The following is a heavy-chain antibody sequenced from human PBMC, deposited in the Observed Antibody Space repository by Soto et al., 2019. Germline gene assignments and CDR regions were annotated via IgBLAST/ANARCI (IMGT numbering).Heavy chain of an antibody. V-gene: IGHV3-30-3*01. Sequence: GGSLRLSCAASGFTFSLFSLHWVRQPPGKGLDWVAVVSTDVNNKFYASSVKGRFTISRDNSKNTMYLQMNNLSPEDTAVYYCARGNLDVWGQGTTVTVSS. D-gene: IGHD1-7*01. CDR1: GFTFSLFS. CDR3: ARGNLDV. CDR2: VSTDVNNK. J-gene: IGHJ6*02.